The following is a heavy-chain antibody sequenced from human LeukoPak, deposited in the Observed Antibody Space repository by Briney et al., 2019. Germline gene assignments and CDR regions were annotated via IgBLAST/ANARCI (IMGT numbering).Heavy chain of an antibody. V-gene: IGHV4-61*02. J-gene: IGHJ4*02. CDR1: GGSISSGSYY. Sequence: SETLSLTCTVSGGSISSGSYYWSWTRQPAGKGLEWIGRIYTSGSTNYNPSLKSRVTISVDTSKNQFSLKLSSVTAADTAMYYCARLDYPWDSSGYFDYWGQGTLVTVSS. CDR3: ARLDYPWDSSGYFDY. D-gene: IGHD3-22*01. CDR2: IYTSGST.